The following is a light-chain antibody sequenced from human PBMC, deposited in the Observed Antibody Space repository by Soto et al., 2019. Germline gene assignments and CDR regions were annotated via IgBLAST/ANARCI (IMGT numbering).Light chain of an antibody. CDR1: QRISTF. V-gene: IGKV1-5*03. CDR2: KSA. Sequence: DIQMTQSPSTLSASVGDSVTITCRASQRISTFLAWFQQKPGRAPTLLIYKSATLESGVPSRFSGSGSGTEFTLTISSLQPDDSATYYCQHYDSYPLTFGQGTRLEMK. CDR3: QHYDSYPLT. J-gene: IGKJ5*01.